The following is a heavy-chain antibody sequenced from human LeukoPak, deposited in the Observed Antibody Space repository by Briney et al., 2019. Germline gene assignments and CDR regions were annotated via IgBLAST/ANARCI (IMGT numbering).Heavy chain of an antibody. CDR2: IYHSAST. CDR3: ARHVYYGSGSYPFDY. Sequence: SETLSLTCAVSGYSISSGYYCGWIRQPPGKGLEWIGSIYHSASTYYNPSLKSRVTISVDTSKNQFSLKLSSVTAADTAVYYCARHVYYGSGSYPFDYWGQGTLVTVSS. CDR1: GYSISSGYY. D-gene: IGHD3-10*01. V-gene: IGHV4-38-2*01. J-gene: IGHJ4*02.